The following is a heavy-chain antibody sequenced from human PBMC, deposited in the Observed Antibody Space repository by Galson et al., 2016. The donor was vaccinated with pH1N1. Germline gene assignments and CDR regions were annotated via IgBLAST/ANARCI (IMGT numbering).Heavy chain of an antibody. CDR1: GGTLSRHT. J-gene: IGHJ6*02. CDR3: ATETGSSGMDC. CDR2: ILPIVGIT. V-gene: IGHV1-69*02. Sequence: SCKASGGTLSRHTISWVRQAPGQGLEWMGRILPIVGITNYAQKLQGRVTIIADRFTSTVSMELSGLASDDTAVYYCATETGSSGMDCWDQGTTVTVSS. D-gene: IGHD3-10*01.